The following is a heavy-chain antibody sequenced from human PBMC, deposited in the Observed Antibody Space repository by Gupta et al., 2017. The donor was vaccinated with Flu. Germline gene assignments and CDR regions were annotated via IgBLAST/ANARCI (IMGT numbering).Heavy chain of an antibody. CDR1: GFTFGSYA. V-gene: IGHV3-23*01. CDR2: ISATGGST. D-gene: IGHD1-26*01. J-gene: IGHJ4*02. CDR3: AKDLPQYSGSYHFDY. Sequence: EVQLLESGGGLVQPGGSLRLACAASGFTFGSYAMSWVRQAPGKGLEWGSGISATGGSTYFADSVKGRFTISRDNSKDTLYLQRKGLRAEDTAVYFCAKDLPQYSGSYHFDYWGQGTLVTVSS.